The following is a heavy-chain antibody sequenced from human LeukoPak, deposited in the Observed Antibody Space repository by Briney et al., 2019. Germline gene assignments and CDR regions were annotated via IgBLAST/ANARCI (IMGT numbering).Heavy chain of an antibody. D-gene: IGHD3-10*01. V-gene: IGHV3-30-3*01. CDR3: ARNGWPTYYYGSGSFFDY. CDR2: ISYDGSNK. J-gene: IGHJ4*02. Sequence: PGGSLRLSCAASGFTFSSYAMHWVRQAPGKGLEWVAVISYDGSNKYYADSVKGRFTISRDNAKNSLYLQMNSLRAEDTAVYYCARNGWPTYYYGSGSFFDYWGQGTLVTVSS. CDR1: GFTFSSYA.